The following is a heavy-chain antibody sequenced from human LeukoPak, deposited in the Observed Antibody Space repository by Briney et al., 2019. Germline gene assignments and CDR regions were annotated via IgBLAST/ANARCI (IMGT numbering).Heavy chain of an antibody. Sequence: GGSLRLSCAASGFTVSTNYMSWVRQAPGKGLEWVAVISYDGSNKYYADSVKGRFTISRDNSKNTLYLQMNSLRAEDTAVYYCARNYDSSGYYGTAYYYYGMDVWGQGTTVTVSS. J-gene: IGHJ6*02. D-gene: IGHD3-22*01. CDR1: GFTVSTNY. CDR2: ISYDGSNK. CDR3: ARNYDSSGYYGTAYYYYGMDV. V-gene: IGHV3-30*03.